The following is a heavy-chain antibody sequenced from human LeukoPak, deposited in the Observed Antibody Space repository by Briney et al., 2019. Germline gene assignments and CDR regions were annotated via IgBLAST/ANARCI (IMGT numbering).Heavy chain of an antibody. J-gene: IGHJ4*02. CDR3: ARAGELTSQLFDF. D-gene: IGHD2-2*01. CDR2: IYYSGSA. CDR1: GGSISSYY. Sequence: SETLSLTCTVSGGSISSYYWSWIRQPPGKGLEWIGYIYYSGSANYNPSLKSRVTISVDTSKNQFSLKLSSVTAADTGVYYCARAGELTSQLFDFWGQGTLVTVSS. V-gene: IGHV4-59*01.